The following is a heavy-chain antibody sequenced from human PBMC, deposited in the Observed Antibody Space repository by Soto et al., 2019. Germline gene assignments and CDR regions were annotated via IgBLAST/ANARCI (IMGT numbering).Heavy chain of an antibody. D-gene: IGHD6-6*01. Sequence: PGGSLRLSCAASGFTFSSYAMSWVRQAPGKGLEWVSAISGSGGSTYYADSVKGRFTISRDNSKNTLYLQMNSLRAEDTAVYYCAKARPPHYYYYYGMDVWGQGTTVTVSS. CDR3: AKARPPHYYYYYGMDV. CDR2: ISGSGGST. V-gene: IGHV3-23*01. J-gene: IGHJ6*02. CDR1: GFTFSSYA.